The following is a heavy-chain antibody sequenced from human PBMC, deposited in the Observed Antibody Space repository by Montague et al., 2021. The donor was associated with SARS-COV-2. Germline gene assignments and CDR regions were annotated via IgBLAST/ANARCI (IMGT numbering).Heavy chain of an antibody. V-gene: IGHV3-33*01. CDR3: ARELLVTGDIDY. CDR2: IWYDGSNK. J-gene: IGHJ4*02. Sequence: SLRLSCAASGFTFSSHGMHWVRQAPGKGLEWVAVIWYDGSNKYYADSVKGRFTISRDNSKNTLYLQMNSLRAEDTAVYYCARELLVTGDIDYWGQGTLVTVSS. CDR1: GFTFSSHG. D-gene: IGHD7-27*01.